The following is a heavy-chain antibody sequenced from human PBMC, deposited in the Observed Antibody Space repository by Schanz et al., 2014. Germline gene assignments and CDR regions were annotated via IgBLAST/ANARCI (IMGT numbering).Heavy chain of an antibody. V-gene: IGHV3-NL1*01. D-gene: IGHD6-19*01. Sequence: QVQLVESGGGVVQPGRSLRLSCAASGFTFRSYGMHWVRQAPGKGLEWVSGITRQGTTYYADFVKGRFSSSRDLSSNTLYLQMNSLRADDSAIYYCAKDHPSSGWPAFDVWGQGTQVTVSS. CDR1: GFTFRSYG. CDR3: AKDHPSSGWPAFDV. CDR2: ITRQGTT. J-gene: IGHJ4*02.